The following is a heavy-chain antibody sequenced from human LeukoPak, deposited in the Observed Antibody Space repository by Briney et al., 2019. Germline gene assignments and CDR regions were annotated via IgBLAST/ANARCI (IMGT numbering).Heavy chain of an antibody. CDR2: VDPEDGET. D-gene: IGHD3-10*01. Sequence: ASVKVSCKVSGYTFTDYYMHWVQQAPGKGLEWMGLVDPEDGETIYAEKFQGRLTITADTSTDTAYMELSSLRSEDTAVYYCATGLQDYYGSGSYYNVGKVWGQGTLVTVSS. J-gene: IGHJ4*02. CDR1: GYTFTDYY. V-gene: IGHV1-69-2*01. CDR3: ATGLQDYYGSGSYYNVGKV.